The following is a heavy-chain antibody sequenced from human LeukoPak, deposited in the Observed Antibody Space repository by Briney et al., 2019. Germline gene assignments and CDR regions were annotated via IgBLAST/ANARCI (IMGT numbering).Heavy chain of an antibody. CDR3: ARDLSGYGYGHYYYYGMDV. J-gene: IGHJ6*02. V-gene: IGHV3-30*14. D-gene: IGHD5-18*01. Sequence: GGSLRLSCAASGFTFSSYAMHWVRQAPGKGLEWVAVISYDGSNKYYADSVKGRFTISRDNSKNTLYLQMNSLRAEDTAVYYCARDLSGYGYGHYYYYGMDVWGQGTTVTVSS. CDR2: ISYDGSNK. CDR1: GFTFSSYA.